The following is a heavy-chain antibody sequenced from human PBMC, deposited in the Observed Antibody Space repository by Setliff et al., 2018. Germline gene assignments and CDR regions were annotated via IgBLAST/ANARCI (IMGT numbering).Heavy chain of an antibody. D-gene: IGHD3-9*01. CDR2: INHRGST. V-gene: IGHV4-34*01. J-gene: IGHJ4*01. CDR1: GDSFSDYY. Sequence: SETLSLTCAVYGDSFSDYYWSWIRQPPGKGLEWIEEINHRGSTNYSPSLKSRVTISRDTSTNQFSLKLGSVTAADTAVYYCARERYFDWFFEDWGHGALVTVSS. CDR3: ARERYFDWFFED.